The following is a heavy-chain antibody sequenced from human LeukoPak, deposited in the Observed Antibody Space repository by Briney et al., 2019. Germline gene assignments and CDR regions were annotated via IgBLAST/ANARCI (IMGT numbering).Heavy chain of an antibody. D-gene: IGHD3-10*01. Sequence: PWETLSLTCTVSGGSITSSFYLGWVRQPPGMALEWIGSIYYSGTTYSNPSLESRVTISVDASQHQFSLRLSSVTAADTAGYYCARHALSGNYWPPYDYWGEGALVTVSS. CDR2: IYYSGTT. V-gene: IGHV4-39*01. CDR1: GGSITSSFY. J-gene: IGHJ4*02. CDR3: ARHALSGNYWPPYDY.